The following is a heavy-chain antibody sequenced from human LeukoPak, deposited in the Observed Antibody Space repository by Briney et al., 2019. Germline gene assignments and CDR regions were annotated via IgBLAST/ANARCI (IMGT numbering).Heavy chain of an antibody. CDR3: AKDHNYDFWSGYSTPFDY. Sequence: GGSLRLSCAASGFTFSSYAMSWVRRAPGKGLEWVSAISGSGGSTYYADFVKGRFTISRDNSKNTLYLQMNSLRAEDTAVYYCAKDHNYDFWSGYSTPFDYWGQGTLVTVSS. CDR1: GFTFSSYA. D-gene: IGHD3-3*01. V-gene: IGHV3-23*01. CDR2: ISGSGGST. J-gene: IGHJ4*02.